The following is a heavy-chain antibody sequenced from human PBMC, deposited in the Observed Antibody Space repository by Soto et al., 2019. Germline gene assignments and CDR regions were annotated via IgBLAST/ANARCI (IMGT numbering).Heavy chain of an antibody. D-gene: IGHD2-8*01. J-gene: IGHJ1*01. CDR1: GGSITSYH. Sequence: SETLSVTCVVSGGSITSYHWSWIRQFTGKGLEWIAYTAYTGKTNYNPSLKSLVTISMDTSKNQLSLKLTSMTAADTAVYYCARDMHAGSTHYFYXLGQGTLFAVSX. CDR2: TAYTGKT. V-gene: IGHV4-59*01. CDR3: ARDMHAGSTHYFYX.